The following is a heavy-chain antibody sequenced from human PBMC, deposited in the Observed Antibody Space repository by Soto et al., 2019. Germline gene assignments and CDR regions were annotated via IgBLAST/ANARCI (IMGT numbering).Heavy chain of an antibody. Sequence: PGGSLRLSCAASGFTFSSYAMSWVRQAPGKGLEWVSAISGSGGSTYYADSVKGRFTISRDNSQNTLYLQMNSLRAEDTAVYYCAKGGSAGYSSGWYVYFDYWGQGTLVTVSS. D-gene: IGHD6-19*01. J-gene: IGHJ4*02. CDR1: GFTFSSYA. CDR2: ISGSGGST. V-gene: IGHV3-23*01. CDR3: AKGGSAGYSSGWYVYFDY.